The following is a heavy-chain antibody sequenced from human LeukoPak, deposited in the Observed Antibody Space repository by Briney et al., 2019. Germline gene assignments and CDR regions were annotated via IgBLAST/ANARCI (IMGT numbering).Heavy chain of an antibody. J-gene: IGHJ4*02. CDR1: GGAFSGYY. CDR3: ARQWLVSPLFDY. D-gene: IGHD6-19*01. V-gene: IGHV4-34*01. CDR2: INHSGST. Sequence: SETLSLTCAVYGGAFSGYYWSWIRQPPGKGLEWIGEINHSGSTNYNPSLRSRVTVSVHTSKNQLSLKLSSVTAADTAVYYCARQWLVSPLFDYWGQGTLVTVSS.